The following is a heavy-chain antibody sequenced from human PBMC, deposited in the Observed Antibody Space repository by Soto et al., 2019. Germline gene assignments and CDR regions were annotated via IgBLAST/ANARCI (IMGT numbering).Heavy chain of an antibody. V-gene: IGHV1-2*02. CDR3: ASAAVTGTAGLDF. Sequence: ASVKVSCKASGYTFSGLYMHWVRQAPGQGLEWMGWINPNSGGTKSAEKFQGRVTMTRGTSISTAYMELSRLTSDDTAVYYCASAAVTGTAGLDFWGQVTQVTVSS. J-gene: IGHJ4*02. CDR1: GYTFSGLY. D-gene: IGHD6-19*01. CDR2: INPNSGGT.